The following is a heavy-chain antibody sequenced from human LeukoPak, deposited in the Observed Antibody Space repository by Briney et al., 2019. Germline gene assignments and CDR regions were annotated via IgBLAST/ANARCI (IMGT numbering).Heavy chain of an antibody. CDR3: ARDQGAAAGSALFDY. J-gene: IGHJ4*02. CDR1: GFTFSSYS. D-gene: IGHD6-13*01. V-gene: IGHV3-48*04. CDR2: ISSSSSTI. Sequence: PGGSLRLSCAASGFTFSSYSMNWVRQAPGKGLEWVSYISSSSSTIYYADSVKGRFTISRDNAKNSMDLQMISLRAEDTAVYYCARDQGAAAGSALFDYWGQGTLVTVSS.